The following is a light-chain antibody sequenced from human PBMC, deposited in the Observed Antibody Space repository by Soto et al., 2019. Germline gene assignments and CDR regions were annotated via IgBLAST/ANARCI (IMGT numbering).Light chain of an antibody. Sequence: QSALTQPASVSGSPGQSITISCTGTSSDVGNYNHVSWYQQHPGKAPKLMIYEVSERPSGVSSRFTGSKSGNTASLTISGLQAEDEADYYCCSFARSSTWVFGGGTKVTVL. CDR1: SSDVGNYNH. CDR3: CSFARSSTWV. V-gene: IGLV2-23*02. J-gene: IGLJ3*02. CDR2: EVS.